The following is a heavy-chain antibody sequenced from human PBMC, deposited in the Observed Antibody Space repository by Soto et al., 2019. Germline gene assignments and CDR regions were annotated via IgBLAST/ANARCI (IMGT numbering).Heavy chain of an antibody. D-gene: IGHD6-13*01. J-gene: IGHJ5*02. V-gene: IGHV1-69*02. CDR1: GGTFSSYT. Sequence: QVQLVQSGAEVKKPGSSVKVSCKASGGTFSSYTISWVRQAPGQGLEWMGRIIPILGIANYAQKFQDRVTITAYKATSTAYMELSSLRAEDTAMYYCANWGCTAAAAGNPHGFDPWGQGTLVTVSS. CDR3: ANWGCTAAAAGNPHGFDP. CDR2: IIPILGIA.